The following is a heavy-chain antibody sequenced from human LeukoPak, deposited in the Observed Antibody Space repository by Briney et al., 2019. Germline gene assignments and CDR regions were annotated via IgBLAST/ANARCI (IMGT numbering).Heavy chain of an antibody. J-gene: IGHJ4*02. D-gene: IGHD3-16*01. CDR3: AIKNREGDYVWGSSH. CDR2: IKQDGSEK. V-gene: IGHV3-7*03. CDR1: GFTFSGYW. Sequence: GGSLRLSCAASGFTFSGYWMSWVRQAPGKGLEWVANIKQDGSEKYYVDSVKGRFTISRDNAKNSLYLQMNSLRAEDTAVYYCAIKNREGDYVWGSSHWGQGTLVAVSS.